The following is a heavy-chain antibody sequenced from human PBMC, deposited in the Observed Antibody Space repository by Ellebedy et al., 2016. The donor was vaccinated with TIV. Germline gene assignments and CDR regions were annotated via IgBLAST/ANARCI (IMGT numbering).Heavy chain of an antibody. D-gene: IGHD6-19*01. CDR2: INHSGST. Sequence: SETLSLXCAVYGGSFSDYYWGWIRQPPGKGLEWIGEINHSGSTNYNPSLKSRVTISVDTSKNQFSLKLSSVTAADTAVYYCARGGTVAGTEWFDPWGQGTLVTVS. CDR3: ARGGTVAGTEWFDP. J-gene: IGHJ5*02. V-gene: IGHV4-34*01. CDR1: GGSFSDYY.